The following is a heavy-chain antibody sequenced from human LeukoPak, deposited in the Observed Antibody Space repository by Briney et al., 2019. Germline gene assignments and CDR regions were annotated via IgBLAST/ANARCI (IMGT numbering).Heavy chain of an antibody. CDR3: AKEERVWNDGDY. J-gene: IGHJ4*02. CDR2: IRYDGSNK. V-gene: IGHV3-30*02. D-gene: IGHD1-1*01. CDR1: GFTFSSYG. Sequence: PGGSLRLSCAASGFTFSSYGMHWVRQAPGKGLEWVAFIRYDGSNKYYADSVKGRFTISRDNSKNTLYLQMNSLRAEDTAVYYCAKEERVWNDGDYWGQGTLVTVSS.